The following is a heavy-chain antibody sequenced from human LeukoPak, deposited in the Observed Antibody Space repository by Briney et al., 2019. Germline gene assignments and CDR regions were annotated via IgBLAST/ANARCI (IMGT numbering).Heavy chain of an antibody. J-gene: IGHJ3*02. CDR3: AKELLVRGVSDAFDI. CDR1: GFTFSSYG. CDR2: ISGSGGST. V-gene: IGHV3-23*01. Sequence: GGSLRLSCAASGFTFSSYGMSWVRQAPGKGLGWVSAISGSGGSTYYADSVKGRFTISRDNSKNTLSLQMNSLRAEDTAVYYCAKELLVRGVSDAFDIWGQGTMVTVSS. D-gene: IGHD3-10*01.